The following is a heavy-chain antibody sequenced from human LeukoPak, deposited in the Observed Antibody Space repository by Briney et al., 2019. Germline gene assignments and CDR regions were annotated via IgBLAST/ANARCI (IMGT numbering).Heavy chain of an antibody. CDR2: FNLGGGT. CDR3: VVVVAATLFDY. J-gene: IGHJ4*02. D-gene: IGHD2-15*01. V-gene: IGHV4-34*03. CDR1: GGSFGDYY. Sequence: SETLSLTCAVDGGSFGDYYWSWIRQPPGRGLEWIGEFNLGGGTNYNPSLRSRLTISVDAAKSQASLKLSSVTAADTAVYYCVVVVAATLFDYWGQGTLVTVSS.